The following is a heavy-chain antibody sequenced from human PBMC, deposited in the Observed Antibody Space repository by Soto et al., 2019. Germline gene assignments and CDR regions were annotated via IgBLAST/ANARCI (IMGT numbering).Heavy chain of an antibody. CDR3: ARAYRAYGRNLYYFDY. CDR2: TYYRSKWYN. V-gene: IGHV6-1*01. D-gene: IGHD5-12*01. CDR1: GDSVSSNSAA. J-gene: IGHJ4*02. Sequence: SQTLSLTCVISGDSVSSNSAAWNWIRQSPSRGLEWLGRTYYRSKWYNDYAVSVKSRITISPDTSKNQFSLQLNSVTPDDTAVYYCARAYRAYGRNLYYFDYWGQGTLVTVSS.